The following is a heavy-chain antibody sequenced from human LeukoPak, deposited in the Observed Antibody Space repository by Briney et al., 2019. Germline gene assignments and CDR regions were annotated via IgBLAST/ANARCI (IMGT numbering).Heavy chain of an antibody. J-gene: IGHJ3*02. D-gene: IGHD5-18*01. CDR3: ARARADTARAFDI. CDR1: GFTFSSYW. V-gene: IGHV3-74*01. CDR2: IKTDGSST. Sequence: PGGSLRLSCAASGFTFSSYWMHWVRQAPGKGLVWVSRIKTDGSSTNYADSVKGRFTISRDNATNTLYLQMNSLRAEDTAVYYRARARADTARAFDIWGQGTMVTVSS.